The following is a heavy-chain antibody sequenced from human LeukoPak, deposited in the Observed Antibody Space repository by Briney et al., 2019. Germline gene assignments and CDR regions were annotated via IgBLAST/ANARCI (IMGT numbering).Heavy chain of an antibody. J-gene: IGHJ4*02. V-gene: IGHV3-48*03. CDR2: ISSSGSTI. CDR1: GFTFSSYE. D-gene: IGHD3-10*01. CDR3: ARDQAGSGHYADY. Sequence: QPGGSLRLSCAASGFTFSSYEMNWVRQAPGKVLEWVSYISSSGSTIYYADFVKGRFTISRDYSKNTLYLHMNSLRAEDTAVYYCARDQAGSGHYADYWGQGTLVTVSS.